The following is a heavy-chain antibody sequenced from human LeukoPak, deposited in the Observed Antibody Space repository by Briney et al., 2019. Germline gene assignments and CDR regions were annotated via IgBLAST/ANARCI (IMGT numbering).Heavy chain of an antibody. V-gene: IGHV1-69*13. CDR2: IIPIFGTP. CDR3: AAGCDIVVVPAAMGEYYFDY. D-gene: IGHD2-2*01. J-gene: IGHJ4*02. CDR1: GGTFSTYA. Sequence: SVKVSCKASGGTFSTYAINWVRQAPGQGLEWMGGIIPIFGTPNYAQKFQGRVTITADESTSTAYMELSSLRSEDTAVYYCAAGCDIVVVPAAMGEYYFDYWGQGTLVTVSS.